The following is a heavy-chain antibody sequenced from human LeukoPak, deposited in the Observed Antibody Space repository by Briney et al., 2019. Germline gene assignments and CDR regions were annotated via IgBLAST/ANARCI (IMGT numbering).Heavy chain of an antibody. V-gene: IGHV4-34*01. Sequence: KPSETLSLTCAVYGGSFSGYYWSWIRQPPGKGLEWIGEINHSGSTNYNPSLKSRVTISVDTSKNQFSLKLSSVTAADTAVYYCARSSARYSSGWYLSHSTKPPDYWGQGTLVTVSS. J-gene: IGHJ4*02. D-gene: IGHD6-19*01. CDR2: INHSGST. CDR3: ARSSARYSSGWYLSHSTKPPDY. CDR1: GGSFSGYY.